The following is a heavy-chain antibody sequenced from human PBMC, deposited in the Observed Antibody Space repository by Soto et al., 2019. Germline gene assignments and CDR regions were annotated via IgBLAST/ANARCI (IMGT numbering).Heavy chain of an antibody. J-gene: IGHJ6*02. CDR2: ISGSGGST. V-gene: IGHV3-23*01. CDR1: GFTFSSYA. CDR3: AKDLPGYDFWSGLGYYYGMDV. Sequence: GGSLRLSCAASGFTFSSYAMSWVRQAPGKGLEWVSAISGSGGSTYYADSVKGRFTISRDNSKNTLYLQMNSLRAEDTAVYYCAKDLPGYDFWSGLGYYYGMDVWGQGTTVTVSS. D-gene: IGHD3-3*01.